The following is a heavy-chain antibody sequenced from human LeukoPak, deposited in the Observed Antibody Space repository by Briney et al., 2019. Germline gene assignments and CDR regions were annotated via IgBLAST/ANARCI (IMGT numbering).Heavy chain of an antibody. CDR1: GFTFSDYY. D-gene: IGHD1-26*01. V-gene: IGHV4-34*01. CDR3: ARAVYRGSFDY. CDR2: INHSGST. J-gene: IGHJ4*02. Sequence: GSLRLSCAASGFTFSDYYMSWIRQAPGKGLEWIGEINHSGSTNYNPSLKSRVTISVDTSKNQFSLKLSSVTAADTAVYYCARAVYRGSFDYWGQGTLVTVSS.